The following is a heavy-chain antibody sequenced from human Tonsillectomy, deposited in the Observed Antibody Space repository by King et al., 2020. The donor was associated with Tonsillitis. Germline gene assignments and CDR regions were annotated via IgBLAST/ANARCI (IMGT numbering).Heavy chain of an antibody. Sequence: QLVQSGAEVSKPGASVKVSCKTSGYTFTGHYMHWVRQAPGQGLEWMGWINPYTGDTNYARKFQGRVAMTRDTSINTAYMELSILRFDDTAVYFCARVVFCGGYCQGPYYYGLDVWGQGTTVTVSS. J-gene: IGHJ6*02. CDR3: ARVVFCGGYCQGPYYYGLDV. CDR2: INPYTGDT. CDR1: GYTFTGHY. V-gene: IGHV1-2*02. D-gene: IGHD2-21*02.